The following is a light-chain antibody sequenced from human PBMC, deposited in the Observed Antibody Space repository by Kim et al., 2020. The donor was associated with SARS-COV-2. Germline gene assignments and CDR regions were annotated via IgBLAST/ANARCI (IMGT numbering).Light chain of an antibody. CDR3: QQYYDTPLT. V-gene: IGKV4-1*01. Sequence: ATINCKSSQSILYSSSNKNNLAWYQQKPGQPPKLLIHWASIRESGVPDRFSGSGSGTDFTLTISSLQAEDAAVYYCQQYYDTPLTFGGGTKVDIK. CDR2: WAS. J-gene: IGKJ4*01. CDR1: QSILYSSSNKNN.